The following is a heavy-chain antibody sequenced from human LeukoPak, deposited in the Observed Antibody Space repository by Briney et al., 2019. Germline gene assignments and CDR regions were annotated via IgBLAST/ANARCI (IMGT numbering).Heavy chain of an antibody. CDR2: ISGSGGST. D-gene: IGHD3-9*01. Sequence: GGSLRLSCAASGFTVSSNYMSWVRQAPGKGLEWVSAISGSGGSTYYADSVKGRFTISRDNSKNTLYLQMNSLRAEDTAVYYCSIPNNYDILTGYYTGPYDAFDIWGQGTMVTVSS. CDR3: SIPNNYDILTGYYTGPYDAFDI. CDR1: GFTVSSNY. V-gene: IGHV3-23*01. J-gene: IGHJ3*02.